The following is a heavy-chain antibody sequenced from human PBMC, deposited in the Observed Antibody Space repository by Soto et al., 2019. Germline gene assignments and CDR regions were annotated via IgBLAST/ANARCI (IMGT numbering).Heavy chain of an antibody. V-gene: IGHV5-51*01. CDR1: GYIFTDHC. D-gene: IGHD2-21*02. J-gene: IGHJ6*02. CDR2: ICPGYSNI. CDR3: ARRHYCRGDCTINPDYYDGIDV. Sequence: EVQVVQSGAELNEPGESLKISCKGSGYIFTDHCIVWVRQMAGKGLEWVGIICPGYSNIIYSPSVQGQVTISADMSISTAYLQWSSPKASDTAIYYCARRHYCRGDCTINPDYYDGIDVWGQGTTVTVSS.